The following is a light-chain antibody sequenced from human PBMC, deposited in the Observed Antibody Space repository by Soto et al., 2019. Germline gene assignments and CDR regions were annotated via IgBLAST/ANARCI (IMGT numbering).Light chain of an antibody. CDR3: QQRSNWPPIT. V-gene: IGKV3-11*01. CDR2: DTS. Sequence: EFVLTQSPATLSLSPGERATLSCRASQSVISYLAWYQQKPGQAPRLLIYDTSNRATGVPARFSGSGSGTDFTLTISSLKPEDFAVYYFQQRSNWPPITFGQGTRLEMK. CDR1: QSVISY. J-gene: IGKJ5*01.